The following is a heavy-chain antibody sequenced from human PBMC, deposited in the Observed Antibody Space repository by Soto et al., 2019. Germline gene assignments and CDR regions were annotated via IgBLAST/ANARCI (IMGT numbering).Heavy chain of an antibody. CDR3: AKEHSSSWYSFDY. Sequence: GGSLRLSCAASGFTFSSYSMNWVRQAPGKELEWVSYISSSSTIYYADSVKGRFTISRDNAKNSLYLQMNSLRDEDTAVYYCAKEHSSSWYSFDYWGQGTLVTVSS. CDR2: ISSSSTI. CDR1: GFTFSSYS. J-gene: IGHJ4*02. V-gene: IGHV3-48*02. D-gene: IGHD6-13*01.